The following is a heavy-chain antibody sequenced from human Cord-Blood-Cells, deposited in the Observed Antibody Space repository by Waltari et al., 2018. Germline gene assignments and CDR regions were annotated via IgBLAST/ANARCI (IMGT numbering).Heavy chain of an antibody. V-gene: IGHV3-7*01. CDR1: GFTFSSHW. CDR3: ARSLSDSSFDY. J-gene: IGHJ4*02. D-gene: IGHD6-13*01. Sequence: EVQLVESGGGLVQHGGSLRLSCAASGFTFSSHWITWVRQAPGKGLEWVANIKQDGSEKYYVDSVKGRFTISRDNAKNSLYLQMNSLRAEDTAVYYCARSLSDSSFDYWGQGTLVTVSS. CDR2: IKQDGSEK.